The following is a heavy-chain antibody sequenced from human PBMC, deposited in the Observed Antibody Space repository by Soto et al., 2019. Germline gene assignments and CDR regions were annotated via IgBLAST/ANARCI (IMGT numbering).Heavy chain of an antibody. CDR1: GGSISSYY. CDR2: IYYSGST. Sequence: SETLSLTCTVSGGSISSYYLSWIRQPPGKGLEWIGYIYYSGSTNYNPSLKSRVTISVDTSKNQFSLKLSSVTAADTAVYYCARGGGGGKPEYARYYYGMDVWGQGTTVTVSS. V-gene: IGHV4-59*01. J-gene: IGHJ6*02. CDR3: ARGGGGGKPEYARYYYGMDV. D-gene: IGHD3-16*01.